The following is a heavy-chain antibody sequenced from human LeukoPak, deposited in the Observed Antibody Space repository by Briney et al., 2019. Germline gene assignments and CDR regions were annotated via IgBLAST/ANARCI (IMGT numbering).Heavy chain of an antibody. V-gene: IGHV4-39*07. CDR3: ARVSWEACSGGSCPISDYFDY. J-gene: IGHJ4*02. Sequence: SETLSLTCTVSGGSISSSSYYWGWIRQPPGKGLEWIGSIYYSGSTYYNPSLKSRVTISVDTSKNQFSLKLSSVTAADTAVYYCARVSWEACSGGSCPISDYFDYWGQGTLVTVSS. D-gene: IGHD2-15*01. CDR2: IYYSGST. CDR1: GGSISSSSYY.